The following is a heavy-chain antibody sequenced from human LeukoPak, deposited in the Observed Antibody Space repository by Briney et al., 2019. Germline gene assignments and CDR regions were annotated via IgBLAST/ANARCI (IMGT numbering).Heavy chain of an antibody. CDR1: GDFITAYY. CDR3: ASNTGTVFDY. Sequence: SQTLSLTCTVSGDFITAYYWSWIRQPPGKGLEWIGYVYYSGSTEYNPSLRSRVTISLEMSKHQFSLNLTSVTAADTAVYYCASNTGTVFDYWGQGALVTVSS. J-gene: IGHJ4*02. D-gene: IGHD7-27*01. V-gene: IGHV4-59*01. CDR2: VYYSGST.